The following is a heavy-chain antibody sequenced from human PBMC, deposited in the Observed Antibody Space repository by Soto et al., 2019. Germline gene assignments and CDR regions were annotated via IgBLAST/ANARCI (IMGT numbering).Heavy chain of an antibody. V-gene: IGHV3-21*01. D-gene: IGHD6-6*01. CDR3: ARSIAARPPSDYYYGMDV. J-gene: IGHJ6*02. CDR2: ISSSSSYI. Sequence: PGVSLRLSCAASGFTFSSYSMNWVRQAPGKGLEWVSSISSSSSYIYYADSVKGRFTISRDNAKNSLYLQMNSLRAEDTAVYYCARSIAARPPSDYYYGMDVWGQGTTVTVSS. CDR1: GFTFSSYS.